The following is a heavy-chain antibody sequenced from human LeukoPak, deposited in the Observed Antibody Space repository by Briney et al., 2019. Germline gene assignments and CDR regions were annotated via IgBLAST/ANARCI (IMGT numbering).Heavy chain of an antibody. CDR3: ARDLSGAIAAAGTGYYYYMDV. Sequence: ASVKVSCKASGYTFTGYYMHWVRQAPGQGLEWMGWINPNSGGTNYAQKFQGRVTMTRDTSISTAYMELSRLRSDDTAVYYCARDLSGAIAAAGTGYYYYMDVWGKGTTVTVSS. J-gene: IGHJ6*03. CDR1: GYTFTGYY. D-gene: IGHD6-13*01. CDR2: INPNSGGT. V-gene: IGHV1-2*02.